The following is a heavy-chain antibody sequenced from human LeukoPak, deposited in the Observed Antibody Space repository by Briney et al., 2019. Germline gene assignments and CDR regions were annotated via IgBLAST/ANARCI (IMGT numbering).Heavy chain of an antibody. CDR3: ARETLGDLDSGMVTAHFDS. Sequence: GGSLRLSCAASGFTFSTSTMHWIRQAPGKGLECVSAIYPIGATTFYADSVRGRFTVSRDNSKSTVYLYMGSLRPEDMGIYYCARETLGDLDSGMVTAHFDSWGQGAMVTVSS. D-gene: IGHD5-18*01. CDR1: GFTFSTST. V-gene: IGHV3-64*02. J-gene: IGHJ4*02. CDR2: IYPIGATT.